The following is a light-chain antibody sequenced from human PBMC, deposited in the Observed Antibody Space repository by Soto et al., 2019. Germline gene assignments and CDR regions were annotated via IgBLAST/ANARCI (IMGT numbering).Light chain of an antibody. CDR3: CSYAGDYTFV. Sequence: QSALIQPRSVSGSPGQSVTISCTGTSSDVGVYKYVSWYRQHPGKAPKLMIHDVITRPSGVPDRFSGSKSGNTASLTISGLQAEDEADYYCCSYAGDYTFVFGSGTKVTVL. CDR2: DVI. V-gene: IGLV2-11*01. CDR1: SSDVGVYKY. J-gene: IGLJ1*01.